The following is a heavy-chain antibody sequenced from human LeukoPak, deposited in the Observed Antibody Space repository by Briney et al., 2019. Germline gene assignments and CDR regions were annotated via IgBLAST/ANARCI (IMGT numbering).Heavy chain of an antibody. CDR3: ARQTSYGPGYYYGMDV. CDR1: GGSISSGDYY. D-gene: IGHD5-18*01. CDR2: IYYSGST. J-gene: IGHJ6*02. V-gene: IGHV4-30-4*01. Sequence: PSETLSLTCTVSGGSISSGDYYWSWIRQPPGKGLEWIGYIYYSGSTYYNPSLKSRVTISVDTSKNQFSLKLSSVTAADTAVYYCARQTSYGPGYYYGMDVWGQGTTVTVSS.